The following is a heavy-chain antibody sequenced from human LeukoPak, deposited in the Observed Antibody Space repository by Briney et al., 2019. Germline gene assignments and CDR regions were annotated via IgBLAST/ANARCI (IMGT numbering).Heavy chain of an antibody. Sequence: PGGSLRLSCAASGFTFSSYSMNWVRQAPGKGLEWLSYISSSRSTIYYADSVKGRFTISRDNAKNSLCLQMISLRAEDTAVYYCARGGYDILTGYYLDFWGQGTLVTVSS. J-gene: IGHJ4*02. CDR3: ARGGYDILTGYYLDF. V-gene: IGHV3-48*04. CDR2: ISSSRSTI. CDR1: GFTFSSYS. D-gene: IGHD3-9*01.